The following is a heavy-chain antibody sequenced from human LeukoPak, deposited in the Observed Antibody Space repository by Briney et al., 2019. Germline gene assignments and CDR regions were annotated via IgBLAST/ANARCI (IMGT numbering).Heavy chain of an antibody. J-gene: IGHJ4*02. CDR3: ARVGGH. CDR2: VSPPGGGT. Sequence: PGGSLRLSCVASGFSFSYHGMNWVRLAPGKGLEWVSGVSPPGGGTYYADSVKGRFTISRDDSRNTLSLQMNSLRVEDTAVYYCARVGGHWGQGTLVTVSS. CDR1: GFSFSYHG. V-gene: IGHV3-23*01. D-gene: IGHD3-10*01.